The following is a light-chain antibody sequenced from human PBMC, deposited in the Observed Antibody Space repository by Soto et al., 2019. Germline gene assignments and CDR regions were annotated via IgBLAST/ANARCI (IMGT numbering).Light chain of an antibody. V-gene: IGKV1-5*01. J-gene: IGKJ1*01. CDR3: QQSYGTPKT. CDR2: DVS. Sequence: DIQMTQSPSSLSASVGERVTITCRASQSVSNWLAWYQQKPGKAPKLLIYDVSSLESGVPSRFSGSGSGTEFTLTIASLLPEDFATYYCQQSYGTPKTFGQGTKV. CDR1: QSVSNW.